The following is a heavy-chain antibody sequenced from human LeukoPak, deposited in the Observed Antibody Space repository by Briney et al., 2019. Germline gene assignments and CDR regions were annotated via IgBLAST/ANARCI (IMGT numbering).Heavy chain of an antibody. CDR1: GGSISSGDNY. J-gene: IGHJ6*03. V-gene: IGHV4-30-4*08. D-gene: IGHD2-15*01. CDR3: ARLYCSGGSCYSHYYYYMDV. Sequence: SQTLSLTCTVSGGSISSGDNYWSWIRQPPGKGLEWIGYIYYSGSTYYNPSLKSRVTISVDTSKNQFSLKLSSVTAADTAVYYCARLYCSGGSCYSHYYYYMDVWGKGTTVTVSS. CDR2: IYYSGST.